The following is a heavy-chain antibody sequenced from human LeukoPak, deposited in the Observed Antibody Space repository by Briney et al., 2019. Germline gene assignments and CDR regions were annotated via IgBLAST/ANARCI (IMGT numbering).Heavy chain of an antibody. D-gene: IGHD4-17*01. CDR2: IRSKAYGGTT. Sequence: PGGSLRLSCTASGFTFGDYAMSWFRQAPGKGLEWVGFIRSKAYGGTTEYAASVKGRFTISRDDSKSIAYLQMNSLKTEDTAVYYCTRGYGDVYYYYYMDVWGKGTTVTVSS. V-gene: IGHV3-49*03. CDR3: TRGYGDVYYYYYMDV. J-gene: IGHJ6*03. CDR1: GFTFGDYA.